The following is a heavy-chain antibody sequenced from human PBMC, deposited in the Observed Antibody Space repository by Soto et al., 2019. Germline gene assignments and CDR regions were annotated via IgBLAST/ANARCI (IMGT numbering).Heavy chain of an antibody. V-gene: IGHV3-23*01. CDR2: IGESGTPT. CDR3: ARYIPGVRYYGMDV. J-gene: IGHJ6*02. D-gene: IGHD2-2*01. Sequence: GGSLRLSCAASGFPFNSYAMNWVRQAPGKGLEWVSRIGESGTPTYYADSVKGRFTISRDNSGNTLFLELYSLRAEDTAVYYCARYIPGVRYYGMDVWGQGTTVTVSS. CDR1: GFPFNSYA.